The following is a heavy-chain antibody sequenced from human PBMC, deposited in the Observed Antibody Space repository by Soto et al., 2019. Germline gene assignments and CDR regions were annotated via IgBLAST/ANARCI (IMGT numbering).Heavy chain of an antibody. D-gene: IGHD3-16*02. J-gene: IGHJ3*01. Sequence: QVHLQESGPGLVKPSGTLSLTCAVSGDSISSSHWWTWVRQSPGKGLEYIGEISHSGTANSTPSLKSRVTLSVDKSKNHFSLTLTSVTAADTAVYYCARVVISITRGAFDAWGQGTPVTVSP. CDR1: GDSISSSHW. V-gene: IGHV4-4*02. CDR3: ARVVISITRGAFDA. CDR2: ISHSGTA.